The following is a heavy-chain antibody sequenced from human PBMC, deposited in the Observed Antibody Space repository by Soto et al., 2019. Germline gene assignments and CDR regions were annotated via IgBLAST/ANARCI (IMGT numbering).Heavy chain of an antibody. V-gene: IGHV1-69*13. CDR1: GCTFSSYA. Sequence: ASVKVSCKASGCTFSSYAISWVRQAPGQGLEWMGGIIPIFGTANYAQKFQGRVTITADESTSTAYMELSSLRSEDTAVYYCARGPKLWYFDYWGQGTLVTVSS. D-gene: IGHD5-18*01. J-gene: IGHJ4*02. CDR3: ARGPKLWYFDY. CDR2: IIPIFGTA.